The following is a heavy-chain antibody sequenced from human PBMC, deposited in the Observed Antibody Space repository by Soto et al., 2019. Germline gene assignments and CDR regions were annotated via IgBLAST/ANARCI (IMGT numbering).Heavy chain of an antibody. CDR2: IEQDGSEK. V-gene: IGHV3-7*04. CDR3: ARVVVAATCAFDI. CDR1: GFTFSSYW. D-gene: IGHD2-15*01. J-gene: IGHJ3*02. Sequence: GGSLRLSCAASGFTFSSYWMSWVRQAPGKGLEWVANIEQDGSEKYYVDSVKGRFTISRDNAKNSLYLQMNSLRAEDTAVYYCARVVVAATCAFDIWGQGTMVTVSS.